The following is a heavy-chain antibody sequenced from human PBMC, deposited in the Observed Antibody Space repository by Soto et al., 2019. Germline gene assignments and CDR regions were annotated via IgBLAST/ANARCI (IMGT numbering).Heavy chain of an antibody. Sequence: ASVKVSCKVSGYTLTELSMHWVRQAPGKGLEWMGGFDPEDGETIYAQKFQGRVTITADKSTSTAYMELSSLRSEDTAVYYCARDGLDHLFYDSSGYSPYWGQGTLVTVSS. J-gene: IGHJ4*02. D-gene: IGHD3-22*01. CDR2: FDPEDGET. CDR1: GYTLTELS. CDR3: ARDGLDHLFYDSSGYSPY. V-gene: IGHV1-24*01.